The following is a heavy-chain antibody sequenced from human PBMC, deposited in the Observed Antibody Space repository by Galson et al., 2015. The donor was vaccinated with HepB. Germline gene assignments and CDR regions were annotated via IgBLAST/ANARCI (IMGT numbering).Heavy chain of an antibody. D-gene: IGHD2-2*01. CDR1: GFTFRSYW. J-gene: IGHJ4*02. V-gene: IGHV3-74*01. CDR3: ARGPQVWKVVPAAGFDY. Sequence: SLRLSCAASGFTFRSYWMHWVRQAPGKGLVWVSRINNDATSTSYADSVKGRFTISRDNAKNTLYLQVKSLRAEDTAVYYCARGPQVWKVVPAAGFDYWGQGTLVTVSS. CDR2: INNDATST.